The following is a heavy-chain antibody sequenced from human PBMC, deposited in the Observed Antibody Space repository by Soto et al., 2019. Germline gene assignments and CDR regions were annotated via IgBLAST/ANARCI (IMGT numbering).Heavy chain of an antibody. D-gene: IGHD3-3*01. V-gene: IGHV3-30*18. CDR3: AKDPENFWSGYYTAHWFDP. Sequence: GGSLRLSCAASGFTFISYGMHWVLQAPCKGLEWVAVISYDGSNKYYADSVKGRFTISRDNSKNTLYLQMNSLRAEDTAVYYCAKDPENFWSGYYTAHWFDPWGQGTLVTVSS. CDR2: ISYDGSNK. J-gene: IGHJ5*02. CDR1: GFTFISYG.